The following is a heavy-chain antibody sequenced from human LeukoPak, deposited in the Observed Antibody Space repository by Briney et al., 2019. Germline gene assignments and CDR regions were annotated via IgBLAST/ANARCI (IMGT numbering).Heavy chain of an antibody. V-gene: IGHV4-59*08. CDR1: GRSISSYY. Sequence: PSETLSLTCTVSGRSISSYYWSWLRQPPGKGLEWIGYIYYSGSTNYNPSLKSRVTISVDTSKNQFSLKLSSVTAADTAVYYCARHSGYSSGWYGHWGQGTLVTVSS. CDR2: IYYSGST. J-gene: IGHJ5*02. D-gene: IGHD6-19*01. CDR3: ARHSGYSSGWYGH.